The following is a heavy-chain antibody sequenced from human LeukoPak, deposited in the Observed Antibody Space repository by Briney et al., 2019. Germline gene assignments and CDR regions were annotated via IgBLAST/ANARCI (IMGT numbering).Heavy chain of an antibody. V-gene: IGHV3-21*01. Sequence: PGGSLRLSCAASGFTFSSYSMNWVRQAPGKGLEWVSSISSSSSYIYYADSVKGRFTISRDNAKNSLYLQMNSLRAEDTAVYYCARALNGYGDYDGWGQGTLVTVSS. CDR2: ISSSSSYI. CDR3: ARALNGYGDYDG. CDR1: GFTFSSYS. J-gene: IGHJ4*02. D-gene: IGHD4-17*01.